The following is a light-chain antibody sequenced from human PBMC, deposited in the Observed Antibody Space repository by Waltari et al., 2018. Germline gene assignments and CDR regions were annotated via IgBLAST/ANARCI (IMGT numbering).Light chain of an antibody. J-gene: IGLJ3*02. V-gene: IGLV2-11*01. CDR3: CSYAGSYPHWV. CDR1: SRDFGGYTY. CDR2: DVT. Sequence: QSALTQPRSVSGSPGPSVTIPCTGTSRDFGGYTYVSWYQQYPGKAPKLLIYDVTRLPSGVPDRFSGSKSGNTASLTISGLQAEDEADYYCCSYAGSYPHWVFGGGTKLTVL.